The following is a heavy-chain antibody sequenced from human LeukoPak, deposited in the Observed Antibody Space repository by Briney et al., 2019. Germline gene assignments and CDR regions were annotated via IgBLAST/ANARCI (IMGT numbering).Heavy chain of an antibody. CDR2: TRNKANSYTT. Sequence: GGSLRLSCAASGFTFSDHYMDWVRQAPGKGLEWVGRTRNKANSYTTEYAASVKGRLTISRDDSKNSLYLQMNSLKTEDTAVYYCARGRGSYVDYWGQGTLVTVSS. V-gene: IGHV3-72*01. CDR3: ARGRGSYVDY. J-gene: IGHJ4*02. D-gene: IGHD1-26*01. CDR1: GFTFSDHY.